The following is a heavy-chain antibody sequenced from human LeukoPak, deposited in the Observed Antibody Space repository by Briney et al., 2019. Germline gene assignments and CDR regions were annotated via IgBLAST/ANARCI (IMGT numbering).Heavy chain of an antibody. CDR2: INPSGGST. CDR1: GSAFTIYY. CDR3: ARGGQLAYCGGDCYWRGLYFDY. J-gene: IGHJ4*02. V-gene: IGHV1-46*01. D-gene: IGHD2-21*02. Sequence: GASVKVSCKASGSAFTIYYMHWVRQAPGQGLEWMGIINPSGGSTSYAQKFQGRVTMTRDMSTSTVYMELSSLRSEEAAVYYCARGGQLAYCGGDCYWRGLYFDYWGQGTLVTVSS.